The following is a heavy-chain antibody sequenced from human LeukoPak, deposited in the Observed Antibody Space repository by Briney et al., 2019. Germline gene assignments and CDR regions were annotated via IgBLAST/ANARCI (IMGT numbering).Heavy chain of an antibody. D-gene: IGHD2-21*01. CDR1: GFTFSSYS. Sequence: GGSLRLSCAASGFTFSSYSMSWVRQAPGKGLEWVSSISSSSSYIYYADSVKGRFTISRDNAKNSLYLQMNSLRAEDTAVYYCAREVENSYCGGDCYLSLWGQGTLVTVSS. J-gene: IGHJ4*02. CDR2: ISSSSSYI. CDR3: AREVENSYCGGDCYLSL. V-gene: IGHV3-21*01.